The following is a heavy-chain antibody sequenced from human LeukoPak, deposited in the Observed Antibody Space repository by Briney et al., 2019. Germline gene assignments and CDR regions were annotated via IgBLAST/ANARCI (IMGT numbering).Heavy chain of an antibody. V-gene: IGHV3-23*01. CDR1: GFTFSSYA. CDR2: ICGSGGSP. Sequence: GGSLRLSCAASGFTFSSYAMSWVRPAPGKGLEGGSAICGSGGSPYYADSVKGRFTISRDNSKNTLYLQMNSLRAEDTAVYYCAKDHQQWLVEVFDYWGQGTLVTVSS. D-gene: IGHD6-19*01. CDR3: AKDHQQWLVEVFDY. J-gene: IGHJ4*02.